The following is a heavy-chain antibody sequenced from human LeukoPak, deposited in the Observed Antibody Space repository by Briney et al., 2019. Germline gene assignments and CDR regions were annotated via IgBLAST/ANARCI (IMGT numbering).Heavy chain of an antibody. V-gene: IGHV4-39*07. CDR1: GCSSSSSSYY. CDR2: IYYRRDT. D-gene: IGHD3-3*01. Sequence: PSETLSFNCTVSGCSSSSSSYYWGWIRQPPGKVLEWIGSIYYRRDTYYHPSIKSRVTISGHTPKYQCSLKLSSVTAADTAVYYCARDVKDGVNYYYYYLDVWGKGTTVNVSS. J-gene: IGHJ6*03. CDR3: ARDVKDGVNYYYYYLDV.